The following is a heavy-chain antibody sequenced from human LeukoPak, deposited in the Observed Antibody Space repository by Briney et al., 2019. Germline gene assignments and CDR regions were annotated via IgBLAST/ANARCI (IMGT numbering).Heavy chain of an antibody. CDR2: INWNGGST. Sequence: GGSLRLSCAASGFTFDDYGMSWVRQAPGKGLEWVSGINWNGGSTGYADSVKGRFTISRDNAKNSLYLQMNSLRAEDTALYYCARGRVGATRGDFDYWCQGTLVTVSS. V-gene: IGHV3-20*04. CDR1: GFTFDDYG. CDR3: ARGRVGATRGDFDY. D-gene: IGHD1-26*01. J-gene: IGHJ4*02.